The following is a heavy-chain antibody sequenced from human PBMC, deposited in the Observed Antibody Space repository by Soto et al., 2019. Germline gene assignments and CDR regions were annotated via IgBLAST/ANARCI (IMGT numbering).Heavy chain of an antibody. CDR1: ACAIRTSP. D-gene: IGHD1-26*01. CDR3: ARDRSGSYYPSFFDY. Sequence: SDALSHPPSLSACAIRTSPWSWICLPPAVRHEWIGYMYFRGSTNYNPSLKSRVTISVDTSKNQFSLKLSSVTAADTAVYYCARDRSGSYYPSFFDYWGQGILVTVSS. V-gene: IGHV4-59*01. J-gene: IGHJ4*02. CDR2: MYFRGST.